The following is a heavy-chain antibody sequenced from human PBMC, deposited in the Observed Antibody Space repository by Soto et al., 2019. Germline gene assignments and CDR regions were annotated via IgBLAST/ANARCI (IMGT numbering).Heavy chain of an antibody. CDR1: GFTFSSYG. Sequence: QVQLVESGGGVVQPGRSLRLSCAASGFTFSSYGMHWVRQAPGKGLEWVAVIRYDGSNKYYADSVKGRFTISRDNSKNTLYLQMNSLRAEDTAVYYCARAWMLNWFDPWGQGTLVTVSS. CDR3: ARAWMLNWFDP. D-gene: IGHD2-8*01. J-gene: IGHJ5*02. CDR2: IRYDGSNK. V-gene: IGHV3-33*01.